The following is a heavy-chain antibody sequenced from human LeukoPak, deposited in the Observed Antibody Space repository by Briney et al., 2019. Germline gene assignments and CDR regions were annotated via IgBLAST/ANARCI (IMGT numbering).Heavy chain of an antibody. CDR2: ISYDGSNK. J-gene: IGHJ4*02. Sequence: GRSLRLSCAASGFTFSSYGMHWVRQAPGKGLEWVAVISYDGSNKYYADSVKGRFTISRDNSKNTLYLQMNSLRAEDTAVYYCARRTAATYHFDYWGQGTLVTVSS. CDR3: ARRTAATYHFDY. CDR1: GFTFSSYG. D-gene: IGHD6-25*01. V-gene: IGHV3-30*03.